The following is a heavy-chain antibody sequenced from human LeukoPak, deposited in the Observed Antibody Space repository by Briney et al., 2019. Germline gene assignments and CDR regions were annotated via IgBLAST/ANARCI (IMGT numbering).Heavy chain of an antibody. CDR2: MYYSGST. CDR3: ARPYYYDSRIDP. Sequence: SQTLSLTFTVSGGSISSGDYYWSWIRQPPGKGLEWIAYMYYSGSTYYNPSLKSRVTMSADTSKNQLSLKLSSVTAADTAVYYCARPYYYDSRIDPWGQGILVTVSS. CDR1: GGSISSGDYY. V-gene: IGHV4-30-4*01. J-gene: IGHJ5*02. D-gene: IGHD3-22*01.